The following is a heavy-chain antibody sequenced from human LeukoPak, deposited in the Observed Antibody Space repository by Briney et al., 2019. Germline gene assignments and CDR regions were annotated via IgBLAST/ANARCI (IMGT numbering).Heavy chain of an antibody. V-gene: IGHV3-30*04. CDR1: GFTFSSYA. Sequence: PGGSLRLSCAASGFTFSSYAMHWVRQAPGKGLEWVAVISYDGSNKYYADSVKGRFTISRDNSKNTLYLQMNSLRAEDTAVYYCAKESYYDSSGYFGDAFDIWGQGTMVTVSS. D-gene: IGHD3-22*01. J-gene: IGHJ3*02. CDR2: ISYDGSNK. CDR3: AKESYYDSSGYFGDAFDI.